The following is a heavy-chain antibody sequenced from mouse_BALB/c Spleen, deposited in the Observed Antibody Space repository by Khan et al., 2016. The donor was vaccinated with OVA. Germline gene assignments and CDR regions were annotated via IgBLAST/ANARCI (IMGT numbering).Heavy chain of an antibody. CDR3: ASSRYWSWFAS. CDR2: ISSDSVTI. Sequence: EVELVESGGGLVQPGGSRKLSCAASGFTFSSFGMHWVRQAPDKGLKWVAYISSDSVTIYYADTVKGRFTISRDIPKNTLFLQMTSLRSEDTAMYSCASSRYWSWFASWGQGTLVTVSA. D-gene: IGHD2-12*01. V-gene: IGHV5-17*02. CDR1: GFTFSSFG. J-gene: IGHJ3*01.